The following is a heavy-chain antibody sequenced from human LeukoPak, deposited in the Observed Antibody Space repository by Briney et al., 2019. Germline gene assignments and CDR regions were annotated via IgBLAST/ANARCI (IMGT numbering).Heavy chain of an antibody. CDR3: AHTMYYYDSSGYYPY. CDR2: ISGSGGST. CDR1: GFTFSSYA. V-gene: IGHV3-23*01. Sequence: GSLRLSCAASGFTFSSYAMSWVRQAPGKGLEWVSAISGSGGSTYYADSVKGRFTISRDNSKNTLYLQMNSLRAEDTAVYYCAHTMYYYDSSGYYPYWGQGTLVTVSS. J-gene: IGHJ4*02. D-gene: IGHD3-22*01.